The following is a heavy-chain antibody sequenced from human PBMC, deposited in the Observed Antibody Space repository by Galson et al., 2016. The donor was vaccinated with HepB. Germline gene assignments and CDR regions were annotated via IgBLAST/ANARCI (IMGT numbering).Heavy chain of an antibody. CDR1: GGSISSTSDY. CDR2: IYYSGST. Sequence: SETLSLTCTVSGGSISSTSDYWGWIRQPPGKGLEWIGSIYYSGSTYYNPSLKSRVTISVDTSKNQFSLKLSSVTAADTAVYYCARRHDPCSNRANWYDDGLDVWGQGTMVTVSS. D-gene: IGHD2-2*01. CDR3: ARRHDPCSNRANWYDDGLDV. V-gene: IGHV4-39*01. J-gene: IGHJ3*01.